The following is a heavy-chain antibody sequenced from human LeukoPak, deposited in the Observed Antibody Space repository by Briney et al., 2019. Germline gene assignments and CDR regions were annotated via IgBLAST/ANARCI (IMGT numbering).Heavy chain of an antibody. CDR3: ARSRGIAARLAA. V-gene: IGHV4-59*01. D-gene: IGHD6-6*01. J-gene: IGHJ4*02. Sequence: SETLSLTCTVSGGSISSYYWSWIRQPPGKGLEWIGYIYYSGSTNYNPPLKSRVTISVDTSKNQFSLKLSSVTAADTAVYYCARSRGIAARLAAWGQGTLVTVSS. CDR1: GGSISSYY. CDR2: IYYSGST.